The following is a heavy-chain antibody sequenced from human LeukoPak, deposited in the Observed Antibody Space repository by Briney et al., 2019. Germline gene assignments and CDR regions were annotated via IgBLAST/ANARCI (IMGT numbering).Heavy chain of an antibody. CDR2: FGTRSTSV. V-gene: IGHV3-21*01. Sequence: GGSLRLSCTASGFTFSGYSMNWIRQAPGKGLEWVSSFGTRSTSVYHAGSVKGRFAISRDNAKNSLYLQMNSLRAEDTALYYCAREVSEGFDFWGQGTPVTVSS. CDR1: GFTFSGYS. D-gene: IGHD3-22*01. J-gene: IGHJ4*02. CDR3: AREVSEGFDF.